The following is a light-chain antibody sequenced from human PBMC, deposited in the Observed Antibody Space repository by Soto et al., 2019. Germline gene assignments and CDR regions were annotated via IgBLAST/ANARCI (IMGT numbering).Light chain of an antibody. Sequence: EIGLTQSPGTLSLSPGERATLSCRASQSVSSIYLAWYQQRPGQAPRLLIYAASSRPIGIPDRFSGSGSGTDFTLTISRLEPEDFAVYYCQHYGISPPVTFGQGTRLEIK. CDR3: QHYGISPPVT. V-gene: IGKV3-20*01. J-gene: IGKJ5*01. CDR1: QSVSSIY. CDR2: AAS.